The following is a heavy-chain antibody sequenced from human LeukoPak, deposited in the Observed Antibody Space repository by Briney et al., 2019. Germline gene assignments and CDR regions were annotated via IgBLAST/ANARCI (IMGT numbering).Heavy chain of an antibody. Sequence: SVKVSCKASGGTFSSYAISWVRQAPGQGLEWMGRIIPILGIANYAQKFQGRVTITADKSTSTAYMELSSLRSEDTAVYYCAGPAYYDSSGYYEYYFDYWGQGTLVTVSS. J-gene: IGHJ4*02. D-gene: IGHD3-22*01. CDR1: GGTFSSYA. CDR3: AGPAYYDSSGYYEYYFDY. CDR2: IIPILGIA. V-gene: IGHV1-69*04.